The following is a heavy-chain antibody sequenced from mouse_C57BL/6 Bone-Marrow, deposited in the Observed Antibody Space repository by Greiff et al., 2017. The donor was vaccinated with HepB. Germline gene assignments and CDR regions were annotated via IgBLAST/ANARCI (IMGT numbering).Heavy chain of an antibody. Sequence: VQLVESGPGLVQPSQSLSITCTVSGFSLTSYGVHWVRQSPGKGLEWLGVIWRGGSTDYNAAFMSRLSITKDNSKSQVFFKMNSLQADDTAIYYCAKSPFYSNYEAMDYWGQGTSVTVSS. CDR3: AKSPFYSNYEAMDY. D-gene: IGHD2-5*01. CDR2: IWRGGST. J-gene: IGHJ4*01. CDR1: GFSLTSYG. V-gene: IGHV2-5*01.